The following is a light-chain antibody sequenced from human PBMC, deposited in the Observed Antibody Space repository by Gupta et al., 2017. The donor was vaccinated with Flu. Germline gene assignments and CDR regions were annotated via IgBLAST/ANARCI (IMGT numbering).Light chain of an antibody. V-gene: IGLV1-44*01. CDR1: SSNIGSNP. J-gene: IGLJ3*02. Sequence: SVLTQPPSASATPGQRVTISCSGSSSNIGSNPVNWYQQLPGTAPKLLIYSNNQRPSGVPDRFSGSKSGTSASLPISGLQAEDEADYYCEAWDDSLNGWVFGGGTKLTVL. CDR2: SNN. CDR3: EAWDDSLNGWV.